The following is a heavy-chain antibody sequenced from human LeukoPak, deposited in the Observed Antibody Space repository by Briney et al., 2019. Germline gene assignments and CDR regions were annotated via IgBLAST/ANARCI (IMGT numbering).Heavy chain of an antibody. CDR2: IFSSGNT. J-gene: IGHJ4*02. V-gene: IGHV4-61*02. D-gene: IGHD4-17*01. CDR3: ARGREYGDFFDY. Sequence: SETLSLTCSVSGGSLSSGSVSYYWSWIRQPAGKGLGWIGRIFSSGNTNYNPSLKSRVTISVDTSKNQFSLRLTSVTAADTAVYYCARGREYGDFFDYWGQGTLVTVSS. CDR1: GGSLSSGSVSYY.